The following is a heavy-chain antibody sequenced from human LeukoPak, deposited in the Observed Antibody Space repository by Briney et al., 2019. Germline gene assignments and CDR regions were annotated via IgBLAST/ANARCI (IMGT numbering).Heavy chain of an antibody. J-gene: IGHJ4*02. CDR3: ARRSSSGWYYFDY. Sequence: GGSLRLSCAASGCTFSTHGMYWVRQAPGKGLEWVAVIWYDGSNTYYADSVKGRFTISRDNSKNTLYLQINSLTAEDTAVFYCARRSSSGWYYFDYWGQGTLVTVSS. V-gene: IGHV3-33*01. CDR2: IWYDGSNT. D-gene: IGHD6-19*01. CDR1: GCTFSTHG.